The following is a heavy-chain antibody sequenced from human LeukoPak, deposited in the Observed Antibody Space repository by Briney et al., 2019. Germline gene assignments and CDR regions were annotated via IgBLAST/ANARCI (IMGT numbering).Heavy chain of an antibody. CDR3: ARVPPLSSSGYQFDY. CDR1: GGSISSTNW. V-gene: IGHV4-4*02. J-gene: IGHJ4*02. CDR2: IYHSGST. Sequence: SETLSLTCAVSGGSISSTNWWSWVRQAPGKGLEWIGEIYHSGSTNYNPSLKSRVTISVDESKNQFSLKLSSVTAADTAVYYCARVPPLSSSGYQFDYWGQGTLVTVSS. D-gene: IGHD3-22*01.